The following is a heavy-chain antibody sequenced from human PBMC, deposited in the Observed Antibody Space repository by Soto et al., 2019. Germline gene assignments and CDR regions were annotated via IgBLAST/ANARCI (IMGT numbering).Heavy chain of an antibody. Sequence: EVQLVESGGGLVQPGGSLRLSCAASGFTFSGYSMFWVRQAPGKGLEYVSAINTNGVNTFYAKSVKGRFTISRDNSKNTMYLQMGSLRAEDMAVYYCARGRVEDSSGWATYLDYWGQGTLVTVSS. D-gene: IGHD6-19*01. CDR2: INTNGVNT. CDR3: ARGRVEDSSGWATYLDY. CDR1: GFTFSGYS. V-gene: IGHV3-64*01. J-gene: IGHJ4*02.